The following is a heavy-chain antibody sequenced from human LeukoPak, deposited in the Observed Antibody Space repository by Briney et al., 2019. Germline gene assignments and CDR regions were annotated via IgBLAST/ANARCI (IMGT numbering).Heavy chain of an antibody. D-gene: IGHD4-17*01. CDR2: ISGSGAT. V-gene: IGHV3-69-1*01. CDR1: GFTFSNFA. J-gene: IGHJ4*02. Sequence: GGSLRLSCAASGFTFSNFAMTWVRQAPGKGLEWVSSISGSGATYYADSVKGRFTISRDNAKNTLYLQMNSLRAEDTAVYYCATSDYAYWGQGTLVTVSS. CDR3: ATSDYAY.